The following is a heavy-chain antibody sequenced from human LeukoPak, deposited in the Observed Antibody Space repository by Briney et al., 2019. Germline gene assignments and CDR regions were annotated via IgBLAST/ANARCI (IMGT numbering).Heavy chain of an antibody. J-gene: IGHJ4*02. CDR2: INHVGST. V-gene: IGHV4-34*01. CDR3: ARERSSVDY. Sequence: ETLSLTCAVYGGSFSGYYWSWIRQPPGKGLEWIGEINHVGSTNYNPSLKSRVTISVDTSKNQFSLKLSSVTAADTAVYYCARERSSVDYWGQGTLVTVSS. CDR1: GGSFSGYY. D-gene: IGHD3-10*01.